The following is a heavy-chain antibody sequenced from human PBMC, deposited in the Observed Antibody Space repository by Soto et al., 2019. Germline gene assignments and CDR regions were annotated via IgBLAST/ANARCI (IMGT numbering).Heavy chain of an antibody. CDR3: ASQADFDWLVVDY. J-gene: IGHJ4*02. Sequence: PGGSLRLSCAASGFTVSSNYMTWVRQAPGKGLERVSVIYSGGSTYYADSVKGRFTISRDNSKNTLYLQMNSLRAEDTAVYYCASQADFDWLVVDYWGQGTLVTVSS. CDR1: GFTVSSNY. D-gene: IGHD3-9*01. CDR2: IYSGGST. V-gene: IGHV3-53*01.